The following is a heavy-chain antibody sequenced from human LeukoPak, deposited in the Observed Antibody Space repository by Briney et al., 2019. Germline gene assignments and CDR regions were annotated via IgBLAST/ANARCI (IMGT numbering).Heavy chain of an antibody. J-gene: IGHJ5*02. CDR2: IYYSGST. V-gene: IGHV4-59*01. CDR1: GGSISSYY. D-gene: IGHD2-8*01. CDR3: ARQVYADNWFDP. Sequence: SETLSLTCTVSGGSISSYYWSWIRQPPGKGLEWIGYIYYSGSTNYNPSLKSRVTISVDTSKNQFSLKLSSVTAADTAVYYCARQVYADNWFDPWGQGTLVTVSS.